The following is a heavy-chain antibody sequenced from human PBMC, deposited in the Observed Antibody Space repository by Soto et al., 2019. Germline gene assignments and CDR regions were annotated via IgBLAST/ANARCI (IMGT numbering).Heavy chain of an antibody. CDR3: ARQQLYCTNDVCSLYGMDV. J-gene: IGHJ6*02. CDR1: GGSISSSSYY. V-gene: IGHV4-39*01. Sequence: SETLSLTCTVSGGSISSSSYYWGWILHPPGKGLEWIGSIYYSGSTYYNPSLKSRVTISVDTSKNQFSLKLSSVTAADTAVYYCARQQLYCTNDVCSLYGMDVWGQGTTVTVSS. D-gene: IGHD2-8*01. CDR2: IYYSGST.